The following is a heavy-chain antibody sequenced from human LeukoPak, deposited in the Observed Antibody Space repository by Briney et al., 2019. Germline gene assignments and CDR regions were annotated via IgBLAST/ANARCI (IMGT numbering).Heavy chain of an antibody. CDR3: ARHSGSTVYNWFDP. J-gene: IGHJ5*02. CDR2: IYPGDSDT. CDR1: GYTFTSYW. D-gene: IGHD3-10*01. V-gene: IGHV5-51*01. Sequence: GESLKISCKGSGYTFTSYWIAWVRQMPGKGLEWLGIIYPGDSDTRYSPSFQGQVTISADKSISTAYLQWSSLKASDTAMYYCARHSGSTVYNWFDPWGQGTLVTVSS.